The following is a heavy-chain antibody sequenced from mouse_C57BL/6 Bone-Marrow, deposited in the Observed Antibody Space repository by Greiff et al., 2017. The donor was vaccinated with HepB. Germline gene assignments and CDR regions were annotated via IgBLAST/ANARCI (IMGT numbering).Heavy chain of an antibody. CDR2: INPNYGTT. Sequence: VHVKQSGPELVKPGASVKISCKASGYSFTDYNMNWVKQSNGKSLEWIGVINPNYGTTSYNQKFKGKATLTVDQSSSTAYMQLNSLTSEDSAVYYCARFYYGSSYVFMDYWGQGTSVTVSS. CDR1: GYSFTDYN. V-gene: IGHV1-39*01. J-gene: IGHJ4*01. CDR3: ARFYYGSSYVFMDY. D-gene: IGHD1-1*01.